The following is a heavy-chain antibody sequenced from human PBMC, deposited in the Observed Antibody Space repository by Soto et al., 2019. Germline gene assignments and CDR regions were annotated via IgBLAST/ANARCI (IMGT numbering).Heavy chain of an antibody. D-gene: IGHD2-8*01. CDR2: ILDSGST. J-gene: IGHJ2*01. CDR1: GGSISGGVHS. CDR3: ASEIMPMTNDWYFDL. Sequence: QVQLQESGPGLVKPSETLSLTCTVSGGSISGGVHSWSWIRQPPGKGLEWIGHILDSGSTYYNPSLRSRLTISVETSKNLFSLRLSSVTAADTAVYYCASEIMPMTNDWYFDLWGRGTLVTASS. V-gene: IGHV4-30-4*01.